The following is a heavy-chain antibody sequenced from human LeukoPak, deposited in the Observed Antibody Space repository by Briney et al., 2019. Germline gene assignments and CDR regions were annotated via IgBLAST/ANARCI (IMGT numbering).Heavy chain of an antibody. J-gene: IGHJ4*02. D-gene: IGHD3-10*01. CDR3: ARGGRASIMVRGEIDY. CDR1: VFTFDEYS. CDR2: ISSSGSTI. Sequence: QAGWSLRLSWVASVFTFDEYSRQWVRQTPWIGPQCVSFISSSGSTIYYADSVKGRFTISRDNAKNSLYLQMNSLRAEDTAVYYCARGGRASIMVRGEIDYWGQGTLVTVSS. V-gene: IGHV3-48*04.